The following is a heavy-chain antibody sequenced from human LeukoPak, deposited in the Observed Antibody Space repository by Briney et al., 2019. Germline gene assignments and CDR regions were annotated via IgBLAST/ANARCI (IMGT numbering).Heavy chain of an antibody. J-gene: IGHJ4*02. Sequence: GGSLRLSCAASGFTFSGYAMSWVRQAPGKGLEWVGFIRTKAYGGTTEYAASVKGRFTISRDDSKSIAYLQMNSLKTEDTAVYYCTRGRGYTYGYCFDYWGQGTLVTVSS. CDR2: IRTKAYGGTT. V-gene: IGHV3-49*04. CDR1: GFTFSGYA. CDR3: TRGRGYTYGYCFDY. D-gene: IGHD5-18*01.